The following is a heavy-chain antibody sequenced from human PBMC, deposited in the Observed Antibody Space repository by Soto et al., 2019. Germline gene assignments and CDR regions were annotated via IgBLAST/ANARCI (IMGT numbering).Heavy chain of an antibody. V-gene: IGHV3-23*01. CDR1: GFTFSSYA. CDR2: ISGSGGST. Sequence: GGSLRLSCEASGFTFSSYAMSWVRQAPGKGLEWVSAISGSGGSTYYADSVKGRFTISRDNSKNTLYLQMNSLRAEDTAVYYCAKARVPATASNWFDPWGQGTLVTVSS. J-gene: IGHJ5*02. CDR3: AKARVPATASNWFDP. D-gene: IGHD2-2*01.